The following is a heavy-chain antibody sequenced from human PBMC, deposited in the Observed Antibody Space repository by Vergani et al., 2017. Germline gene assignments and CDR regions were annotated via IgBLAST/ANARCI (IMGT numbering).Heavy chain of an antibody. D-gene: IGHD2-2*02. V-gene: IGHV4-34*01. CDR3: ARGRYCSSTSCYRPGDYYYYYMDV. Sequence: QVQLQQWGAGLSKPSETLSLTCAVYGGSFSGYYWSWIRQPPGKGLEWIGEINHSGSTNYNPSLKSRVTISVDTSKNQFSLKLSSVTAADTAVYYCARGRYCSSTSCYRPGDYYYYYMDVWGKGTTVTVSS. J-gene: IGHJ6*03. CDR2: INHSGST. CDR1: GGSFSGYY.